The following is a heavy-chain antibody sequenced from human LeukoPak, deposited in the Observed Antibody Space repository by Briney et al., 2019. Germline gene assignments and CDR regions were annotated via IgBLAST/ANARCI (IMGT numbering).Heavy chain of an antibody. D-gene: IGHD6-6*01. Sequence: SETLSLPCTVSGCSISSSSYYWGWIRKPPGKGLEWIGSIYYSKSTYYDPSLKSRVTISVDTSKSLCSLKLSSVAAAETALYYWARLSIASRWGYSYYYYMDFWGKGTTVTVSS. J-gene: IGHJ6*03. CDR1: GCSISSSSYY. CDR3: ARLSIASRWGYSYYYYMDF. CDR2: IYYSKST. V-gene: IGHV4-39*07.